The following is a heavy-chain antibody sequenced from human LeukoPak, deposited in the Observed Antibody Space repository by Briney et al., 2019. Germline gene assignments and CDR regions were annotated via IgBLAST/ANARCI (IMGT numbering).Heavy chain of an antibody. CDR2: IYSGGST. Sequence: AGGSLRLSCAASGFTVSSNYMSWVRQAPGKGLEWVSVIYSGGSTYYADSVKGRFTISRDNSKNTLYLQMNSLRAEDTAVYYCARNPAYCGGDCYPYYFDYWGQGTLVTVSS. V-gene: IGHV3-53*01. CDR3: ARNPAYCGGDCYPYYFDY. D-gene: IGHD2-21*02. CDR1: GFTVSSNY. J-gene: IGHJ4*02.